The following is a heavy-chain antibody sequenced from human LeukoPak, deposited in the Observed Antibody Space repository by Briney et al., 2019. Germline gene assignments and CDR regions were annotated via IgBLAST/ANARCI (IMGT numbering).Heavy chain of an antibody. D-gene: IGHD6-13*01. V-gene: IGHV3-33*01. Sequence: GGSLRLSCAASGFTFSSYGMHWVRQAPGKGLEWVAVILNDGSQEKYADSVKGRFTISRDNSKNTLFLQMNSLRAEDTAVYYCARDDALGYNALDIWGQGKMVTVSS. CDR1: GFTFSSYG. CDR2: ILNDGSQE. J-gene: IGHJ3*02. CDR3: ARDDALGYNALDI.